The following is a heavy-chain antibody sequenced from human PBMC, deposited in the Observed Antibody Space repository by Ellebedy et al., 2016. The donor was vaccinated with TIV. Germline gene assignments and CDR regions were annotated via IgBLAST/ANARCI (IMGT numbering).Heavy chain of an antibody. CDR3: ARGLARDY. CDR2: ITHSGST. V-gene: IGHV4-34*01. Sequence: MPSETLSLTCAASGGSFSIYFRSWIRQSPGRGLEWIGEITHSGSTNYNPSLKSRVTISVDTSKNQFSLNLSSVTAADTAVYYCARGLARDYWGQGTLVTVSS. J-gene: IGHJ4*02. CDR1: GGSFSIYF.